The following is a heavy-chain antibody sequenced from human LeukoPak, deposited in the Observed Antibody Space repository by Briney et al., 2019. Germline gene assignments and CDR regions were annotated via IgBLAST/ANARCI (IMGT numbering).Heavy chain of an antibody. CDR2: ISAYNGNT. CDR1: GYTFTSYG. V-gene: IGHV1-18*01. J-gene: IGHJ6*02. D-gene: IGHD6-13*01. CDR3: ATAYSSSWYTYYYYGMDV. Sequence: ASVKVSCKASGYTFTSYGISWVRQAPGQGLEWMGWISAYNGNTNYAQKLQGRVTMTTDTSTSTAYMELRSLRSDDTAVYDCATAYSSSWYTYYYYGMDVWGQGTTVTVSS.